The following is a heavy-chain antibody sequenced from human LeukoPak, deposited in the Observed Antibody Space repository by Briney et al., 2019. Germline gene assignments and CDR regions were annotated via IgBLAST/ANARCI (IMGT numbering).Heavy chain of an antibody. D-gene: IGHD1-1*01. CDR3: ARSVEHYFDY. CDR2: TSGSGGST. V-gene: IGHV3-23*01. Sequence: GGSLRLSCAASGFTFSRYAMTWVRQGPGKGLEWVSATSGSGGSTYYADSVKGRFTISRDNSKNMVYLQMNSLRAEDTAVYYCARSVEHYFDYWGQGTLVTVSS. J-gene: IGHJ4*02. CDR1: GFTFSRYA.